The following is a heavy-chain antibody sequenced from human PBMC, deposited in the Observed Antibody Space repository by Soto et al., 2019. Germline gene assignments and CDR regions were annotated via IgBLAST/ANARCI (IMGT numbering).Heavy chain of an antibody. Sequence: QLQLQESGPGLVKPSETLSLTCTVSGGSISSSSYYWGWIRQPPGKGLEWIGSIYYSGSTYYNPSLKSRVTISVDTSKNQFSLKLSSVTAADTAVYYCARPNRLEAAFDIWGQGTMVTVSS. CDR2: IYYSGST. D-gene: IGHD1-1*01. CDR3: ARPNRLEAAFDI. J-gene: IGHJ3*02. V-gene: IGHV4-39*01. CDR1: GGSISSSSYY.